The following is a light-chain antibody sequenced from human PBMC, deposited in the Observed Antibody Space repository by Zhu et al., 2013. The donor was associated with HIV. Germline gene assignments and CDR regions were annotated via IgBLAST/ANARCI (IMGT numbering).Light chain of an antibody. V-gene: IGLV1-44*01. CDR2: SNN. J-gene: IGLJ1*01. Sequence: QSLLTQPPSASGTPGQRVTISCSGSHSNIGSNTVNWYQQLPGTAPKLLIYSNNHRPSGVPDRFSGSKSGTSASLAITGLQAEDEADYYCQSYDRNFYVFGTGTTVTVL. CDR1: HSNIGSNT. CDR3: QSYDRNFYV.